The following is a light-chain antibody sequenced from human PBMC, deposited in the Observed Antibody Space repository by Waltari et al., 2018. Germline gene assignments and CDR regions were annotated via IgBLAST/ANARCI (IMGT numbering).Light chain of an antibody. CDR3: HQYCSTPLT. CDR1: QRVIHSSNTRRS. Sequence: DIVMTQSPDSLAVSLGEWATINCKSSQRVIHSSNTRRSLAWSQQKPGQPPKLLIYWASTRQPGVPDRFSGSGSGTDFTLTISTLQAEDVAVYYCHQYCSTPLTFGQGTKVDIK. V-gene: IGKV4-1*01. CDR2: WAS. J-gene: IGKJ1*01.